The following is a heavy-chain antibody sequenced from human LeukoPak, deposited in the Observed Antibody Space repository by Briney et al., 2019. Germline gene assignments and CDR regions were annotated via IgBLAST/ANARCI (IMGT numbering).Heavy chain of an antibody. Sequence: GGSLRLSCAASGFTFSSYAMSWVRQAPGKGLEWVSAISGSGGSTYYADSVKGRFTISRDNSKNTLYLQMNSLRAEDTAVYSCAKDTGLGYYDSSGFDYWGQGTLVTVSS. CDR1: GFTFSSYA. D-gene: IGHD3-22*01. V-gene: IGHV3-23*01. J-gene: IGHJ4*02. CDR2: ISGSGGST. CDR3: AKDTGLGYYDSSGFDY.